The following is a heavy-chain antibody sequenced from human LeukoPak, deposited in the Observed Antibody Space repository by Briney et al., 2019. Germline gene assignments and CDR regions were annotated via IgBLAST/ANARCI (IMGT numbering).Heavy chain of an antibody. J-gene: IGHJ6*03. Sequence: GGSLRLSCAASLFTFSSYAMSWVRQAPGKGLEWVSAISGSGGSTYYADSVKGRFTISRDNSKNTLYLQMNSLRAEDTAVYYCAKVGGWELLRYYYYMDVWGKGTTVTVSS. V-gene: IGHV3-23*01. CDR2: ISGSGGST. CDR1: LFTFSSYA. D-gene: IGHD1-26*01. CDR3: AKVGGWELLRYYYYMDV.